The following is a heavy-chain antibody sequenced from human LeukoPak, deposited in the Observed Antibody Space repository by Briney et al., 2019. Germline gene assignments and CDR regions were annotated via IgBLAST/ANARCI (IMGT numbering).Heavy chain of an antibody. Sequence: GGSLRLSCAASGFTFSNYDMNWVRQARGKGVEWVSSISRSGGSTFYGDCVKGRFTISRDNSKNTLYLQMNSLRAEDTAVYYCVTGGSYKRRHDYWGQGTLVTVSS. CDR3: VTGGSYKRRHDY. J-gene: IGHJ4*02. D-gene: IGHD1-26*01. CDR1: GFTFSNYD. CDR2: ISRSGGST. V-gene: IGHV3-23*01.